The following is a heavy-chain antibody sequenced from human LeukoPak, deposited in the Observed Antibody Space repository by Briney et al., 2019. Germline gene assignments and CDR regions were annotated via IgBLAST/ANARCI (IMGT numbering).Heavy chain of an antibody. CDR1: GFTFSGSA. CDR2: IRSKANSYAT. J-gene: IGHJ4*02. D-gene: IGHD2-2*01. Sequence: GGSLRLSCAASGFTFSGSAMHWVRQASGKGLEWVGRIRSKANSYATAYAASVKGRFTISRDDSKNTAYLQMNSLKTEDTAVYYCTRRKVSGVPAASQAVHFDYWGQGTLVTVSS. CDR3: TRRKVSGVPAASQAVHFDY. V-gene: IGHV3-73*01.